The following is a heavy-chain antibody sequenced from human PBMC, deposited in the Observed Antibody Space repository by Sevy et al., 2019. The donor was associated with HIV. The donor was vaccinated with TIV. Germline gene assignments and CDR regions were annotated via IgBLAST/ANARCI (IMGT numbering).Heavy chain of an antibody. D-gene: IGHD2-15*01. CDR2: ISGSGGST. V-gene: IGHV3-23*01. J-gene: IGHJ4*02. CDR3: AKDRDDIVVVVAADY. Sequence: GGSLRLSCAASGFTFSSYAMSWVRQAPGKGLEWVSAISGSGGSTYYADSVKGRFTISRDNTKNTLYLQMNSLRAEDTAVYYCAKDRDDIVVVVAADYWGQGTLVTVSS. CDR1: GFTFSSYA.